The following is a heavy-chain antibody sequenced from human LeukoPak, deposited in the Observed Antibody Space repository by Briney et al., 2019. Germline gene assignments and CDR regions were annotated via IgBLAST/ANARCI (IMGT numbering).Heavy chain of an antibody. CDR2: INHSGST. V-gene: IGHV4-34*01. CDR1: GGSFSGYY. Sequence: PSETLSLTCAVYGGSFSGYYWSWIRQPPGKGLEWIGEINHSGSTNYNPSLKSRVTISVDTSKNQFSLKLSSVTAADTAVYYCARSAIYYYGSGAQLDYRGQGTLVTVSS. D-gene: IGHD3-10*01. J-gene: IGHJ4*02. CDR3: ARSAIYYYGSGAQLDY.